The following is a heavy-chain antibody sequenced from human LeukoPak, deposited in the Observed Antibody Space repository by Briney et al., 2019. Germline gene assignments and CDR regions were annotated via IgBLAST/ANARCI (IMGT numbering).Heavy chain of an antibody. CDR1: GGSISSYY. J-gene: IGHJ4*02. CDR3: ARDVYGDYWRAIYGY. D-gene: IGHD4-17*01. CDR2: IYYSGST. V-gene: IGHV4-59*01. Sequence: SETLSLTCTVSGGSISSYYWSWIRQPPGKGLEWIGYIYYSGSTNYNPSLKSRVTISVDTSKNQFSLKLSSATAADTAVYYCARDVYGDYWRAIYGYWGQGTLVTVSS.